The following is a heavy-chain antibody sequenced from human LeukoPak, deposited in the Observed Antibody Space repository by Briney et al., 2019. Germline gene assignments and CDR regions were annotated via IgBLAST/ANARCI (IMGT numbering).Heavy chain of an antibody. CDR3: ARDHAGIVLPAAVGAH. CDR2: IRGGSDFI. D-gene: IGHD2-2*01. CDR1: GFTFRDYR. Sequence: PGGSLRLSCAASGFTFRDYRMTWVRQAPGKGLEWVSSIRGGSDFIYHADSVKGRFTVSRDNAKNSLYLQMNSLRAEDTAVYYCARDHAGIVLPAAVGAHWGQGTLVTVS. J-gene: IGHJ4*02. V-gene: IGHV3-21*01.